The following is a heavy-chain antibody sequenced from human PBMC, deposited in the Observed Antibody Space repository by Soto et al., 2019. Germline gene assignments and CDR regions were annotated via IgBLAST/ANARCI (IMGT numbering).Heavy chain of an antibody. CDR1: GFSLTTRGVG. J-gene: IGHJ5*02. D-gene: IGHD3-10*01. Sequence: QITLKESGPTLVKPTQTLTLTCTFSGFSLTTRGVGVGWIRQPPGKALECLALIYWDDDKRYSPSLQSRLSVTKAPSKNQVVLTTTNVDPVDTATYYCAHIPSYYQSDWFDPWGQGPLVSVSS. CDR3: AHIPSYYQSDWFDP. CDR2: IYWDDDK. V-gene: IGHV2-5*02.